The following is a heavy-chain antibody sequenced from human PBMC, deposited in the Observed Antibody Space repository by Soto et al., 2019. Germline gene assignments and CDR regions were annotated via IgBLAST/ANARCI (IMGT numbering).Heavy chain of an antibody. Sequence: SETLSLTCTVSGGSTNSRSDYWGWIRQPPGKGLEWIGSVYYSGSTHDNPSLQSRVTISVDTSRNQFSLNLISVTAADTAVYFCARQPRGPGYGERGLYFEYWGQGTLVTGS. CDR1: GGSTNSRSDY. V-gene: IGHV4-39*01. CDR3: ARQPRGPGYGERGLYFEY. CDR2: VYYSGST. J-gene: IGHJ4*02. D-gene: IGHD5-18*01.